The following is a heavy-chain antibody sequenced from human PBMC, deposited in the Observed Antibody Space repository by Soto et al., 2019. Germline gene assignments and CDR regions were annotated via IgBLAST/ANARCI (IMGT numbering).Heavy chain of an antibody. CDR1: GFTFSIYS. CDR3: AKGGLGPEDY. CDR2: ISSGSSAM. J-gene: IGHJ4*02. Sequence: EVQLVESGGGLVQPGGSLRLSCAASGFTFSIYSMNWVRKAPGKGLEWVSYISSGSSAMYYADSVKGRFTISRDDAKNSLYLQMNSLRDEDTAVYYCAKGGLGPEDYWGQGTLVTVSS. D-gene: IGHD2-21*01. V-gene: IGHV3-48*02.